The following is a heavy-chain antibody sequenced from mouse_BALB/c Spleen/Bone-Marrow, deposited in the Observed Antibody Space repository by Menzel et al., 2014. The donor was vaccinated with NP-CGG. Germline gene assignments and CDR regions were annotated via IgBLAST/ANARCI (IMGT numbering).Heavy chain of an antibody. Sequence: QVQLQQSGAELVRPGTSVKVSCKASGYAFTNYLIEWVKQRPGQGLEWIGVIYPGSGGTNYNETFRDKATLTADKSSSTAYMQLRRLTSDDPAVYFWARGTSGYFFDYWGQGTTLTVSS. J-gene: IGHJ2*01. CDR1: GYAFTNYL. CDR2: IYPGSGGT. V-gene: IGHV1-54*01. D-gene: IGHD2-14*01. CDR3: ARGTSGYFFDY.